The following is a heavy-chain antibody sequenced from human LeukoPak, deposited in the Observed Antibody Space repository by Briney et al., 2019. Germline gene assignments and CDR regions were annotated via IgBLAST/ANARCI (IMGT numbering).Heavy chain of an antibody. V-gene: IGHV4-34*01. J-gene: IGHJ3*02. CDR1: GGSFSGYY. Sequence: SETLSLTCAVYGGSFSGYYWSWIRQPPGKGLEWIGEINHSGSTNYNPSLKSRVTISVDTSKNQFSLKLSSVTAADTAVYCCARAPSITMVRGVPGAFDIWGQGTMVTVSS. CDR2: INHSGST. CDR3: ARAPSITMVRGVPGAFDI. D-gene: IGHD3-10*01.